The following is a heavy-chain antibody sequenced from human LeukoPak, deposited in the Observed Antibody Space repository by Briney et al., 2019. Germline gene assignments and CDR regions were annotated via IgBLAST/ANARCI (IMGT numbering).Heavy chain of an antibody. D-gene: IGHD2-8*01. V-gene: IGHV3-64*01. CDR3: AKDRCSNGIGCLYYYMDV. Sequence: GGSLRLSCAASGFTFSSYAMHWVRQAPGKGLEYVSAISSNGGSTYYANSVKGRFTISRDNSKNTLYLQMNSLRAEDTAVYYCAKDRCSNGIGCLYYYMDVWGKGTTVTISS. CDR1: GFTFSSYA. J-gene: IGHJ6*04. CDR2: ISSNGGST.